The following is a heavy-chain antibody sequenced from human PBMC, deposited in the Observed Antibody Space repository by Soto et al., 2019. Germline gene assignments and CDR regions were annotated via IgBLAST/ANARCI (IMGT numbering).Heavy chain of an antibody. CDR1: GFTFSNAW. Sequence: PGGSLRLSCAASGFTFSNAWMNWVRQAPGKGLEWVSVIYSGGSTYYIDSVKGRFSISRDISKNTLYLQMNSLRAEDTAVYYCHGYGYWGQGTLVTVSS. CDR2: IYSGGST. J-gene: IGHJ4*02. CDR3: HGYGY. V-gene: IGHV3-53*01. D-gene: IGHD5-12*01.